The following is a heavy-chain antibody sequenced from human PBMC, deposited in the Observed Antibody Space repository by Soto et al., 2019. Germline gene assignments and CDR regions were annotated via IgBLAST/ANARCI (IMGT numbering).Heavy chain of an antibody. CDR1: GGSISSSSYF. CDR2: IYYSGST. V-gene: IGHV4-39*01. Sequence: QLQLQESGPGLVKPSETLSLTCSVSGGSISSSSYFWGWIRQPPGKGLEWIGSIYYSGSTYYNPSLKSRVTVSVATSKNQFSLMLGSVTAADTAVYYCASHPSDFWFDPWGQGTLVTVSS. CDR3: ASHPSDFWFDP. D-gene: IGHD2-21*02. J-gene: IGHJ5*02.